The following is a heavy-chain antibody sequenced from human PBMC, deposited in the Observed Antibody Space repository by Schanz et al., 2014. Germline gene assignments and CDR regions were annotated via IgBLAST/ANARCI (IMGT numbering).Heavy chain of an antibody. Sequence: QVQLVQSGSELKKPGASVKVSCKASGYTFTSYSMNWVRQAPGQGLEFMGWINPNSGDTEYGQQFEGRVTLTRDTSISTAYMELSSLTSDDTAVYYCARSPHYRERKQRSARPTTTNLWGQGTLVTVFS. V-gene: IGHV1-2*02. D-gene: IGHD1-26*01. CDR2: INPNSGDT. CDR1: GYTFTSYS. J-gene: IGHJ4*02. CDR3: ARSPHYRERKQRSARPTTTNL.